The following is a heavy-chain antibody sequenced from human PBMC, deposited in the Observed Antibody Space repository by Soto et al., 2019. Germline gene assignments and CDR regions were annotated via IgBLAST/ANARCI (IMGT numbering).Heavy chain of an antibody. V-gene: IGHV4-30-4*01. Sequence: SETLSLTCTVSGGSINTGDYYWTWIRQPRGKGLKWIGYIYYSGTTYYNPSLKSRVSLSLDTSKNHFSLRLTSVTAADTAVYYCARGVDFEGFSPYGMDVWGQGTTVTVSS. CDR3: ARGVDFEGFSPYGMDV. J-gene: IGHJ6*02. CDR2: IYYSGTT. CDR1: GGSINTGDYY. D-gene: IGHD3-3*01.